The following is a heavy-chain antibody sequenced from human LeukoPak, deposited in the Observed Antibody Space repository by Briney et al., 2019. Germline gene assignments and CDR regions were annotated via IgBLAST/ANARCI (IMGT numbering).Heavy chain of an antibody. V-gene: IGHV4-61*02. Sequence: SETLSLTCTVSGGSISSGSYYWSWIRQPAGKGLGWIGRIYTSGSTNYNPSLKSRVTISVDTSKNQFSLKLSSVTAADTAVYYCARSNSGSYFWFDPWGQGTLVTVSS. CDR2: IYTSGST. CDR3: ARSNSGSYFWFDP. J-gene: IGHJ5*02. CDR1: GGSISSGSYY. D-gene: IGHD1-26*01.